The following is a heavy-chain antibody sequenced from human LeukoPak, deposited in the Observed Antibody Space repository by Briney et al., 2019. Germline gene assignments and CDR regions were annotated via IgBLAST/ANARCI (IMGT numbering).Heavy chain of an antibody. J-gene: IGHJ4*02. Sequence: GESLKISCQGSGYRFTSDWIVWVRQMPGKGLEWMGIIYPGDSDTRYSPSFQGQVTISADKSISTAYLQWSSLKASDIATYYCARHYGAAGDFDYWGQGTLVTVSS. CDR3: ARHYGAAGDFDY. D-gene: IGHD6-13*01. V-gene: IGHV5-51*01. CDR2: IYPGDSDT. CDR1: GYRFTSDW.